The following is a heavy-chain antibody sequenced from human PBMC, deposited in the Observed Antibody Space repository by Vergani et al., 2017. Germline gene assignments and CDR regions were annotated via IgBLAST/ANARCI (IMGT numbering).Heavy chain of an antibody. CDR1: GGSISSSNW. D-gene: IGHD3-22*01. J-gene: IGHJ3*02. V-gene: IGHV4-4*02. Sequence: QVQLQESGPGLVKPSGTLSLTCAVSGGSISSSNWWSWVRQPPGKGLEWIGEIYHSGSTNYNPSLKSRVPISVDKSKNQFSLKLRSVTAADTAVYYCARDDYDSSEGGAFEIWGQGTMVTVSS. CDR2: IYHSGST. CDR3: ARDDYDSSEGGAFEI.